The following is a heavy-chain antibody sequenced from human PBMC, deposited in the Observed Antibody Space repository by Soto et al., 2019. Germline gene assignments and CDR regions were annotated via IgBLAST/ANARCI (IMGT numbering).Heavy chain of an antibody. CDR2: MNPNSGNT. J-gene: IGHJ6*03. Sequence: QVQLVQSGAEVKKPGASVKVSCKASGYTFTSYDINWVRQATGQGLEWMGWMNPNSGNTGYAQKFQGRVTMTRNTSISTAYMELSSLRSEDTAVYYCARGLVVVPAANYDYYYYYYMDVWGKGTTVTVSS. CDR3: ARGLVVVPAANYDYYYYYYMDV. CDR1: GYTFTSYD. D-gene: IGHD2-2*01. V-gene: IGHV1-8*01.